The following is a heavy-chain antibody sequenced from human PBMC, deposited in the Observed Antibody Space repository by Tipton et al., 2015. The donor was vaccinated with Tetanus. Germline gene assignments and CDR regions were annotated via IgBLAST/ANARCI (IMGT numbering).Heavy chain of an antibody. D-gene: IGHD4/OR15-4a*01. J-gene: IGHJ4*02. CDR3: ARRAYGGNTARFDS. Sequence: TLSLTCTVSGDSVGSSSYFWGWIRQPPGQKLEWIGSIYYRGTTLYNPSLQSRVTLSVDTSRNQFSLEVTSVTAADTAVYFCARRAYGGNTARFDSWGQGTLVTVSS. CDR1: GDSVGSSSYF. V-gene: IGHV4-39*01. CDR2: IYYRGTT.